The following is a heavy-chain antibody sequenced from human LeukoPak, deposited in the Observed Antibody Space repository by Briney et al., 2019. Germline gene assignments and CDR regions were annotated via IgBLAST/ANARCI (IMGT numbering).Heavy chain of an antibody. CDR1: GYSFTSYW. J-gene: IGHJ4*02. CDR3: ARPQEDSSGYYYFDY. Sequence: GVSLKISCKGSGYSFTSYWIGWARQMPGKGLEWMGIIYPGDSDTRYSPSFQGQVTISADKSISTAYLQWSSLKASDTAMYYCARPQEDSSGYYYFDYWGQGTLVTVSS. CDR2: IYPGDSDT. D-gene: IGHD3-22*01. V-gene: IGHV5-51*01.